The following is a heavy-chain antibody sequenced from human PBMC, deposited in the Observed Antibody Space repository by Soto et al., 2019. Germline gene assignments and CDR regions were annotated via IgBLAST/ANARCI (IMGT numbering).Heavy chain of an antibody. CDR3: ARARGGYVAQEY. V-gene: IGHV1-69*13. Sequence: GASVKVSCKASGGTFSSYAISWVRQAPGQGLEWMGGIIPIFGTANYAQKFQGRVTITADESTSTAYMELSSLRSEDTAVYYCARARGGYVAQEYWGQGTLVTVSS. CDR1: GGTFSSYA. D-gene: IGHD3-22*01. J-gene: IGHJ4*02. CDR2: IIPIFGTA.